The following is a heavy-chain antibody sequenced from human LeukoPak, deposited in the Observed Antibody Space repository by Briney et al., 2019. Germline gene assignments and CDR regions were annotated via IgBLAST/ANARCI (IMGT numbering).Heavy chain of an antibody. CDR2: ISGSGGST. J-gene: IGHJ6*03. V-gene: IGHV3-23*01. D-gene: IGHD1-1*01. CDR1: GFTFSSYG. CDR3: ARDPYNGAYSEGYYYYYMDV. Sequence: PGGSLRLSCAASGFTFSSYGMTWVRQAPGRGLGWVSGISGSGGSTYYADSVKGRFTISRDNAKNSLYLQMNSLRVEDTAIYYCARDPYNGAYSEGYYYYYMDVWGKGTTVTVSS.